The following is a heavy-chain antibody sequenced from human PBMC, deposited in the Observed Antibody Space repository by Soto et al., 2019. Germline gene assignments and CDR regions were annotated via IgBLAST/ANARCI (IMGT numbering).Heavy chain of an antibody. CDR2: ITGDGGDT. J-gene: IGHJ4*02. Sequence: EVQFLQSGGGLVQPAGSLRLSCAASGFTFSSYAVSWVRQAPGKGLEWVSAITGDGGDTYHADSVKGRFTISRDNSKNTLSLQMNSLRAEDTAVYFCAKGSSSSRPYYFDYWGQGSLVTVSS. CDR3: AKGSSSSRPYYFDY. V-gene: IGHV3-23*01. CDR1: GFTFSSYA. D-gene: IGHD2-2*01.